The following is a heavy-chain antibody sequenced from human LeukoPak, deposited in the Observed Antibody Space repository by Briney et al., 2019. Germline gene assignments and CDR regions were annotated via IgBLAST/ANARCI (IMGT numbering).Heavy chain of an antibody. D-gene: IGHD2-21*01. V-gene: IGHV3-23*01. CDR1: GFTFSSYA. J-gene: IGHJ4*02. Sequence: GVSLRLSCAASGFTFSSYAMSWVRQAPGKGVEWVSAMSGSGGSTYYADSGKGRFTISRDNSKNTLFLQMNSLRAEDTAVYFCANDRCGGHCYIFGYWGQGALVTVSS. CDR3: ANDRCGGHCYIFGY. CDR2: MSGSGGST.